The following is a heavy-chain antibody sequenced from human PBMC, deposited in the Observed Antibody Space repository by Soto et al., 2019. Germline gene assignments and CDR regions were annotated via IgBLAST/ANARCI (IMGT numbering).Heavy chain of an antibody. CDR3: ARDRVMLTFGGASEEWGIDS. CDR1: GDSITSGVHY. CDR2: IFYSGPT. V-gene: IGHV4-31*03. J-gene: IGHJ4*02. Sequence: PSETLSLICTVSGDSITSGVHYWSWIRQLPGKGLEWIGYIFYSGPTYYNPSLKSRVTISVDTSKNQFSLKLNSVTAADTAVYYCARDRVMLTFGGASEEWGIDSWGQGTLVT. D-gene: IGHD3-16*01.